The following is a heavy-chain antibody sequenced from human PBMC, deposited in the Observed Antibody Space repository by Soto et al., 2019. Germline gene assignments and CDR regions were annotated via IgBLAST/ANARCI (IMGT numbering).Heavy chain of an antibody. CDR3: AKDLRDYVADY. D-gene: IGHD4-17*01. J-gene: IGHJ4*02. Sequence: GGSLRLSCAASGFIFSDCSMNWVRQVPGKGLEWVSYISSGSSAIYYADSVKGRFTVSRDNDKNSLYLQMNSLSAEDTALYYCAKDLRDYVADYWGQGTLVTVSS. V-gene: IGHV3-48*01. CDR1: GFIFSDCS. CDR2: ISSGSSAI.